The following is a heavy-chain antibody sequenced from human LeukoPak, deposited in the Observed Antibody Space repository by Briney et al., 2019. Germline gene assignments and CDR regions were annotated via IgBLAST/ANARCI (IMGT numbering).Heavy chain of an antibody. CDR3: ARDSNLGYYYGMDV. V-gene: IGHV3-53*04. Sequence: GGSLRLSCAASGFTVSSNYMSWVRQAPGKGLEWVSVIYSGGSTHYADSVKGRFTISRHNSKNTLYLQMNSLRAEDTAVYYCARDSNLGYYYGMDVWGQGTTVTVSS. J-gene: IGHJ6*02. CDR1: GFTVSSNY. CDR2: IYSGGST.